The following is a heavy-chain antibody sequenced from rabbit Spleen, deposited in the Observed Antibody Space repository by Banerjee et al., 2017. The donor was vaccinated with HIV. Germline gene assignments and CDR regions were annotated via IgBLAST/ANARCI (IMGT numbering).Heavy chain of an antibody. CDR1: GFSFNSGYD. CDR2: INAGSDNT. V-gene: IGHV1S40*01. D-gene: IGHD2-1*01. J-gene: IGHJ4*01. Sequence: QSLEESGGGLVKPGASLTLTCKASGFSFNSGYDMCWVRLAPGKGLEWIGSINAGSDNTYYATWAKGRFTISKTSSTTVTLQLTSLTAADTATYFCVRDLGYDDYSEKGYFNLWGQGTLVTVS. CDR3: VRDLGYDDYSEKGYFNL.